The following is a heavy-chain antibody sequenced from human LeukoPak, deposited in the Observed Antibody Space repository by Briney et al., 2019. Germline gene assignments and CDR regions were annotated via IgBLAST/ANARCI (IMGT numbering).Heavy chain of an antibody. V-gene: IGHV1-18*01. D-gene: IGHD4-23*01. CDR1: GYTFTSYG. Sequence: ASVKVSCKASGYTFTSYGISWVRQAPGQGLEWMGWISAYNGNTNYAQKLQGRVTMTTDTSTSTAYMELRSLRSDDTAVYYCARDFSLRPVGWFDPWGQGTLVTVSS. CDR3: ARDFSLRPVGWFDP. J-gene: IGHJ5*02. CDR2: ISAYNGNT.